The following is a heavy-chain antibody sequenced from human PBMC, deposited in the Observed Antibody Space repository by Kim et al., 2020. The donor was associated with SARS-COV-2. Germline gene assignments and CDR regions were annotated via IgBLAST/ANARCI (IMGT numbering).Heavy chain of an antibody. V-gene: IGHV3-7*03. J-gene: IGHJ4*02. Sequence: GSGTYYVGSVKGRFTISRDTAKNSVYLKMNSLRAEDTAVYYCVRGGRLWWGQGTLVTVSS. CDR2: GSGT. D-gene: IGHD2-21*01. CDR3: VRGGRLW.